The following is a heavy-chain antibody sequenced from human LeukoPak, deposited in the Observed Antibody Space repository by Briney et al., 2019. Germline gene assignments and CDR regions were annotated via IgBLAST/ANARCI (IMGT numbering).Heavy chain of an antibody. D-gene: IGHD6-13*01. CDR3: AKSGSSSPYYFDY. Sequence: GGSLRLSCAASGFTFSSYAMTWVRQAPGKGLEWVSGISGSGGRTYYADSVKGRFTISRDNSKNTLFLQMNILRAEDTALYYCAKSGSSSPYYFDYWGQGTLVIVSS. CDR1: GFTFSSYA. J-gene: IGHJ4*02. CDR2: ISGSGGRT. V-gene: IGHV3-23*01.